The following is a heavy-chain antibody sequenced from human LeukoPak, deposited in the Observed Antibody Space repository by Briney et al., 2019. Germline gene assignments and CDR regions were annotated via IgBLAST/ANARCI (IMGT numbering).Heavy chain of an antibody. J-gene: IGHJ4*02. D-gene: IGHD6-13*01. V-gene: IGHV3-23*01. Sequence: GGTLRLSCAASGFTFSSYAMSWVRQAPGKGLEWVSAISGSGGSTYYADSVKGRFTISRDNSKNTLYLLMNSLRAEDTAVYYCATSFGPVIAAAGTGADWGQGTLVTVSS. CDR3: ATSFGPVIAAAGTGAD. CDR2: ISGSGGST. CDR1: GFTFSSYA.